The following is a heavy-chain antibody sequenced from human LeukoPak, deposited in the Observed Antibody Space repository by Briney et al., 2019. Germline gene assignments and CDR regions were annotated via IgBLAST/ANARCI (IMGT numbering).Heavy chain of an antibody. CDR3: AREVPTVTTYADY. CDR2: INHSGST. Sequence: SETLSLTCAVNGGSFSGYYWSWIRQPPGKGLEWIGEINHSGSTNYNPSLKSRVTISVDTSKNQFSLKLSSVTAADTAVYYCAREVPTVTTYADYWGQGTLVTVSS. V-gene: IGHV4-34*01. D-gene: IGHD4-17*01. CDR1: GGSFSGYY. J-gene: IGHJ4*02.